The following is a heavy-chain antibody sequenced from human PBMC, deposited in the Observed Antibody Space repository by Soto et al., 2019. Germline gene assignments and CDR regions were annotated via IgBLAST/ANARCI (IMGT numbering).Heavy chain of an antibody. CDR3: ARRGYCSGGSCYGDYYYYYGMDV. D-gene: IGHD2-15*01. CDR2: IYYSGST. J-gene: IGHJ6*02. Sequence: SETLSLTCTVSGGSISSSSYYWGWIRQPPGKGLEWIGSIYYSGSTYYNPSLKSRVTISVDTSKNQFSLKLSSMTAADTAVYYCARRGYCSGGSCYGDYYYYYGMDVWGQGTTVTVSS. CDR1: GGSISSSSYY. V-gene: IGHV4-39*01.